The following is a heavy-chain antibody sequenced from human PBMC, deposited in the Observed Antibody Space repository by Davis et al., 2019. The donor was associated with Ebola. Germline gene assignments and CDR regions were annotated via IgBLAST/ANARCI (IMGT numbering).Heavy chain of an antibody. Sequence: PSEILSLTCTVSGGSISSSSYYWGWIRQPPGKGLEWIGSIYYSGSTYYNPSLKSRVTISVDTSKNQFSLKLSSVTAADTAVYYCATAYSKRYFDYWGQGTLVTVSS. CDR1: GGSISSSSYY. CDR2: IYYSGST. V-gene: IGHV4-39*07. J-gene: IGHJ4*02. D-gene: IGHD4-11*01. CDR3: ATAYSKRYFDY.